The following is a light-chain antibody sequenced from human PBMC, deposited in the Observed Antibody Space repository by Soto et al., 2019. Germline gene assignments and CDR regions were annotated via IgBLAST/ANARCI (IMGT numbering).Light chain of an antibody. CDR2: GAY. CDR1: QDISNN. J-gene: IGKJ4*01. CDR3: QQCDNLPQT. V-gene: IGKV1-33*01. Sequence: DIQMTQSPSSLSASVGDRVTITCQASQDISNNLNWYQQTSGKAPKLLIYGAYNLETGVPSRFTGSQSGTDFTFTITSLQPEDVATYFCQQCDNLPQTFGGGTKVEI.